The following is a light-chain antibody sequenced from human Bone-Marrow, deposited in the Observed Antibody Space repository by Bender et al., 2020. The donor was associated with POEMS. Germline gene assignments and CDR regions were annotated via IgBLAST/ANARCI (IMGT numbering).Light chain of an antibody. CDR1: SSDVGTYNL. CDR3: CSYAAGSKL. CDR2: EVT. V-gene: IGLV2-23*02. Sequence: QSALTQPASVSGSPGQSITISCTGSSSDVGTYNLVSWYQQHPGKAPKLMIYEVTKRPSGVSDRFSGSKSGITASLTISGLQGEDEADYYCCSYAAGSKLFGTGTKVTVV. J-gene: IGLJ1*01.